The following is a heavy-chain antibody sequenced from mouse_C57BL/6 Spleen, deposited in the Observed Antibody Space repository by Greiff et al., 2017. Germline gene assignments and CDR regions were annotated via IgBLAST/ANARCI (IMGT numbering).Heavy chain of an antibody. CDR2: INPSSGYT. V-gene: IGHV1-4*01. D-gene: IGHD2-4*01. CDR1: GYTFTSYT. Sequence: QVQLQQSGAELARPGASVKMSCKASGYTFTSYTMHWVKQRPGQGLEWIGYINPSSGYTKYNQKFKDKATLTADKSSSTAYMQLSSLTSEDSAVYYCARSRSYDYDEGGLDYWGQGTTLTVSS. J-gene: IGHJ2*01. CDR3: ARSRSYDYDEGGLDY.